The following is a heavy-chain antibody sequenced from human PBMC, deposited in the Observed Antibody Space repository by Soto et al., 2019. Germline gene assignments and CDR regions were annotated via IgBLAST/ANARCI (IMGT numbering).Heavy chain of an antibody. J-gene: IGHJ6*02. V-gene: IGHV4-59*01. Sequence: SQTLSLTCTVSGGSISSYYWSWILQPPGEGLEWIGYIYYSGSTNYNPSLKSRVTISVDTSKNQFSLKLSSVTAADTAVYYCARPSMVRGVTPAPYYYYYGMDVWGQGTTVTVSS. CDR1: GGSISSYY. CDR3: ARPSMVRGVTPAPYYYYYGMDV. D-gene: IGHD3-10*01. CDR2: IYYSGST.